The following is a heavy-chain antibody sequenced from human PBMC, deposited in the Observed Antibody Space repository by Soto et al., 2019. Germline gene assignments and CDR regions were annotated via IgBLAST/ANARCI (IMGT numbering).Heavy chain of an antibody. CDR2: IYFRGST. V-gene: IGHV4-59*01. J-gene: IGHJ6*02. Sequence: PSETLSLTCTVSGGSISSYYWSWIRQPPGKGLEWIGYIYFRGSTNYNPSLKSRVTISVDTSKNQFSLKLNSATAADTAMYYCARIIAAAGYGMDVWGQGTTVTVSS. CDR3: ARIIAAAGYGMDV. CDR1: GGSISSYY. D-gene: IGHD6-13*01.